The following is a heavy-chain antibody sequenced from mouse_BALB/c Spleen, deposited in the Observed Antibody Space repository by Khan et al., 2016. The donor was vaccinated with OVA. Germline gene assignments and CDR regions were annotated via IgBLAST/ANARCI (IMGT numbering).Heavy chain of an antibody. CDR1: GYTFTDYY. CDR3: ARRNYFGYTFAY. Sequence: QVQLQQSGAELARPGASVKLSCKASGYTFTDYYINWVKQRTGQGLEWIGEISPGSGDTYYNEKFKGKATLTADNSSSTAYMQLSSLTSEAAAVDVCARRNYFGYTFAYWGQGTLVTVSA. V-gene: IGHV1-77*01. D-gene: IGHD1-2*01. CDR2: ISPGSGDT. J-gene: IGHJ3*01.